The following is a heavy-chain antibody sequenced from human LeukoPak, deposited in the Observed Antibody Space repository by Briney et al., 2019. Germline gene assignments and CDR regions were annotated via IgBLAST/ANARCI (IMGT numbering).Heavy chain of an antibody. CDR1: GFTFSSYA. Sequence: GRSLRLSCAASGFTFSSYAMHWVRQAPGKGLEWVAVISYDGSNKYYADSVKGRFTISRDNSKNTLYLQMNSLRAEDTAVYYCARGWGVAFDIWGQRTMVSLSS. J-gene: IGHJ3*02. D-gene: IGHD3-16*01. V-gene: IGHV3-30-3*01. CDR2: ISYDGSNK. CDR3: ARGWGVAFDI.